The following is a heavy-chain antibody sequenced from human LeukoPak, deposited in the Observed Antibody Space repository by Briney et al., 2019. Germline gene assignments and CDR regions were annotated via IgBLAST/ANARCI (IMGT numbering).Heavy chain of an antibody. D-gene: IGHD2-2*01. J-gene: IGHJ4*02. CDR1: GYTFTSYG. V-gene: IGHV1-18*01. Sequence: ASVKVSCKASGYTFTSYGISWVRQAPGQGLEWMGWISAHDGTRNYALKHEDRVTMTTDTSTSTAYMELRSLRSDDTAVYYCAREFPGLLPAAPRGYYFDYWGQGTLVTVSS. CDR3: AREFPGLLPAAPRGYYFDY. CDR2: ISAHDGTR.